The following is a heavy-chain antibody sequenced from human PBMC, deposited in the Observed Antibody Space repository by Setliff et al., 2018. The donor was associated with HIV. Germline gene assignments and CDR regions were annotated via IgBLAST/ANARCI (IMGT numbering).Heavy chain of an antibody. CDR1: GFDFSDYS. D-gene: IGHD3-16*02. CDR2: ITGGSGFI. J-gene: IGHJ1*01. Sequence: PGESLKISCAASGFDFSDYSMNWVRQAPGKGLEWVSCITGGSGFIDYADSVKGRFTVSRDNAKNAVYLQMNSLRPEDTAVYYCARDRDPHYDYVWGNYRPEYFQHWGQGTRVTVSS. V-gene: IGHV3-21*01. CDR3: ARDRDPHYDYVWGNYRPEYFQH.